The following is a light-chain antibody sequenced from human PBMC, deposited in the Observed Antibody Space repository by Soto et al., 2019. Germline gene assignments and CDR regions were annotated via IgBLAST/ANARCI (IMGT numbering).Light chain of an antibody. CDR3: QQLSNWPPLT. V-gene: IGKV3-11*01. Sequence: EIVLTQSPATLSLSPGERATLSCRASQSVSSYLAWYQQKPGQAPRLLIYDASNRATGIPARFSGSGSGTDFTLNISSLEPEDFAVYYCQQLSNWPPLTFGGGTKVEIK. CDR2: DAS. CDR1: QSVSSY. J-gene: IGKJ4*01.